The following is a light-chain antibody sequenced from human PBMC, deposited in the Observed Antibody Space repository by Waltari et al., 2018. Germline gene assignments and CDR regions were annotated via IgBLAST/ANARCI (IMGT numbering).Light chain of an antibody. CDR2: GNN. Sequence: QSVLTQPPSMSGAPGQRVTISCTGSSPNIGAGHDVHWYQVFPGTAPKLLIYGNNTRPSGVPDRFSGSKSDTSASLAIGGLQAEDEADYYCQSFDIRLSGGVVFGGGTKVTVL. J-gene: IGLJ3*02. V-gene: IGLV1-40*01. CDR3: QSFDIRLSGGVV. CDR1: SPNIGAGHD.